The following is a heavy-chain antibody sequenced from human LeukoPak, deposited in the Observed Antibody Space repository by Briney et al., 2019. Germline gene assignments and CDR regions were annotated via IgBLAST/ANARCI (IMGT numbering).Heavy chain of an antibody. CDR2: IYYSGST. CDR3: ARDRNYYGMDV. V-gene: IGHV4-31*03. J-gene: IGHJ6*02. CDR1: GGSISSGGYY. Sequence: SETLSLTCTVSGGSISSGGYYWSWIRQYPGRGLEWIGYIYYSGSTYYNPSLKSRVTISVDTSKNQFSLKLSSVNAADTAVYYCARDRNYYGMDVWGQGTTVTVSS.